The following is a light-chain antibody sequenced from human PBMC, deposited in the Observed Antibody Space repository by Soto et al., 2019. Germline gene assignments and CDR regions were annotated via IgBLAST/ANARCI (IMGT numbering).Light chain of an antibody. CDR2: GAS. V-gene: IGKV3-20*01. J-gene: IGKJ5*01. CDR3: HHYDSSPFT. Sequence: EIVLTQSPGTLSLSPGERATLSCRASQSVSSRYLAWYQQKPGQAPGLLIYGASRRASGVPDRFSGSGSGTDLTLTISGLEPEDFPLYYCHHYDSSPFTFGHGTRL. CDR1: QSVSSRY.